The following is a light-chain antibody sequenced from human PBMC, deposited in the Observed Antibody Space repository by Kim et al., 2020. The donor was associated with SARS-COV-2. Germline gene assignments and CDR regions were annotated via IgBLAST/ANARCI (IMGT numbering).Light chain of an antibody. Sequence: EIVLTQSPATLSLSPGERATLSCRASQSVSSYLVLYQQKPGQAPRLLIYDASNRATGIPARFSGRGSGTDFTLTISSLEPEDFAVYYCQQRSNWPPWTFGQGTKVDIK. J-gene: IGKJ1*01. V-gene: IGKV3-11*01. CDR1: QSVSSY. CDR3: QQRSNWPPWT. CDR2: DAS.